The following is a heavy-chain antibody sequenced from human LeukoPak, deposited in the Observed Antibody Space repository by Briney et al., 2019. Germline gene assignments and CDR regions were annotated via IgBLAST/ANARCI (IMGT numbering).Heavy chain of an antibody. Sequence: EAPVKVSCKASGYTFTSYYMHWVRQAPGQGLEWMGGIIPIFGTANYAQKFQGRVTITADESTSTAYMELSSLRSEDTAVYYCAREGGYSSGWYYFDYWGQGTLVTASS. CDR1: GYTFTSYY. V-gene: IGHV1-69*13. CDR2: IIPIFGTA. D-gene: IGHD6-19*01. J-gene: IGHJ4*02. CDR3: AREGGYSSGWYYFDY.